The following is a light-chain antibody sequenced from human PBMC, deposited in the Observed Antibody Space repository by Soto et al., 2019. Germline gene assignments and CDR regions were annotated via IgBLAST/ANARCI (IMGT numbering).Light chain of an antibody. Sequence: DIQMTQSPSSLSPSVGARVSITCQASEDIRTSLSWFQHKPGRAPKLLIYGASYLETGVPSRFRVSGSGTDFTLTISSLQPEDIATYYCQHYNNLPPFTFGPGTIVDVK. V-gene: IGKV1-33*01. CDR2: GAS. J-gene: IGKJ3*01. CDR1: EDIRTS. CDR3: QHYNNLPPFT.